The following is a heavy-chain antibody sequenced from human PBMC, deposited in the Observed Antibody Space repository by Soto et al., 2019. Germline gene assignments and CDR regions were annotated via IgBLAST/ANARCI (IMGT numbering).Heavy chain of an antibody. Sequence: PGGSLRHSCAASGFTFSSYGMHWVRQAPGKGLEWVAVISYDGRNKYYADSVKGRFTISRDNSKNTLYLQMNSLRADDTAVYYCAKDREGGATSFDYWGQGTLVTVSS. V-gene: IGHV3-30*18. CDR2: ISYDGRNK. J-gene: IGHJ4*02. D-gene: IGHD1-26*01. CDR1: GFTFSSYG. CDR3: AKDREGGATSFDY.